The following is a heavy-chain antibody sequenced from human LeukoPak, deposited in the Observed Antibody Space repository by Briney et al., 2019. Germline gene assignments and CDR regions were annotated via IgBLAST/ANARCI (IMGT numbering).Heavy chain of an antibody. CDR2: IHYSGST. V-gene: IGHV4-61*01. CDR3: ARDRYYYGSGSYSYFDY. Sequence: SETLSLTCTVSGGSVSSNSYYWSWIRQPPGKGLEWIGYIHYSGSTNYNPSLKSRVTISIDTSKNQFSLKLSSVTAADTAVYYCARDRYYYGSGSYSYFDYWGQGTLVTVSS. CDR1: GGSVSSNSYY. J-gene: IGHJ4*02. D-gene: IGHD3-10*01.